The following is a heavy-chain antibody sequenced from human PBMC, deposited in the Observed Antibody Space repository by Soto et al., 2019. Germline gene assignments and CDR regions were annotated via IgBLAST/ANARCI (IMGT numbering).Heavy chain of an antibody. D-gene: IGHD5-12*01. J-gene: IGHJ4*02. V-gene: IGHV4-59*08. Sequence: QVQLQESGPGLVKPSETLSLTCTVSGGSISSYYWSWIRQPPGKGLEWIGYIYYSGSTNYNPSLKSRVTISVDTSKNQFSLKLSSVTAADTAVYYCARQVVATISNVFDYWGQGTLVTVSS. CDR2: IYYSGST. CDR1: GGSISSYY. CDR3: ARQVVATISNVFDY.